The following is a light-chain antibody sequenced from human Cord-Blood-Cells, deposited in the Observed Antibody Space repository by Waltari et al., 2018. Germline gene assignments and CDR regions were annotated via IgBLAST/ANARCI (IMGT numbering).Light chain of an antibody. J-gene: IGLJ1*01. CDR2: EVS. CDR1: SRDVGSYNL. V-gene: IGLV2-23*02. Sequence: QSALTQPASVSGSPGQSITISCTGTSRDVGSYNLVSWYQQHPGKAPKPMIYEVSKRPSGVSNRFSGAKSGNTASLTISGLQAEDEADYYCCSYAGSSTFVFGTGTKVTVL. CDR3: CSYAGSSTFV.